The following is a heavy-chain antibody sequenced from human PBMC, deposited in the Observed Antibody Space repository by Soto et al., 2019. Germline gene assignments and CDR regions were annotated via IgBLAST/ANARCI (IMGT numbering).Heavy chain of an antibody. V-gene: IGHV1-69*12. CDR2: IVPLFGTA. J-gene: IGHJ5*02. CDR3: ARDGDPGYSFWSGPLGGGRFDP. D-gene: IGHD3-3*01. Sequence: QVQLVQSGAAVKEPGSSVSVSCKTSGGTFGNTAVTWVRQVPGQGLEWIGGIVPLFGTANYAQKFRGRVMITADESTSTAYMDLSSLRSDDTAIYYCARDGDPGYSFWSGPLGGGRFDPWGQGTLVTVSS. CDR1: GGTFGNTA.